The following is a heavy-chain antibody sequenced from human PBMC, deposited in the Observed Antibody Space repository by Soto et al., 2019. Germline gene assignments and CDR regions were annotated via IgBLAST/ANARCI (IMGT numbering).Heavy chain of an antibody. V-gene: IGHV3-73*01. J-gene: IGHJ4*02. D-gene: IGHD2-8*01. CDR2: IRSKANNDAT. Sequence: GGSLRLSCAASGFTFSDSAVHWVRQASGKGLEWVGRIRSKANNDATAYDESVKGRFTISRDDSKNTAYLQMNSLKIEDTAVYYCTSSEDCTKGVCDYWGQGTMVTVSS. CDR3: TSSEDCTKGVCDY. CDR1: GFTFSDSA.